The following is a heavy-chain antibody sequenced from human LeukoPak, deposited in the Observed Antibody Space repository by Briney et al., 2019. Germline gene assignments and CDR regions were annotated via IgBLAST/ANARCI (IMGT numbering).Heavy chain of an antibody. V-gene: IGHV3-74*01. D-gene: IGHD2-21*02. J-gene: IGHJ3*02. Sequence: GGSLRLSCAASGFTFSSYGMIWVRQAPGKGLVWVSCINGDGGRTNYADSVKGRFTISRDNAKNTLYLQMNSLRAEDTAVYYCARMTAHAFDIWGQGTMVTVSS. CDR2: INGDGGRT. CDR1: GFTFSSYG. CDR3: ARMTAHAFDI.